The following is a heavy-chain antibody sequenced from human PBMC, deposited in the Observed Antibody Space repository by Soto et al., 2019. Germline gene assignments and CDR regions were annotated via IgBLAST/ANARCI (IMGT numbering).Heavy chain of an antibody. CDR2: FYDLDGT. CDR3: ATWHLQEHAYDV. J-gene: IGHJ3*01. V-gene: IGHV3-53*01. Sequence: EVQLVESGGGLIQPGGSLRLSCAVSGLTVSGKKYVAWVRQAPGKGLEWVSGFYDLDGTYYADSLKGRFTTSGDSSRTIVYLQMNDLGPEDTAVYYCATWHLQEHAYDVWGQGTTVTVSS. CDR1: GLTVSGKKY. D-gene: IGHD4-4*01.